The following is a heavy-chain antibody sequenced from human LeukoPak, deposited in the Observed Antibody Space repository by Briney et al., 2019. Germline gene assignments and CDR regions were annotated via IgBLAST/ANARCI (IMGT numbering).Heavy chain of an antibody. Sequence: ASVKVSCKASGYTFIGYYMHWVRQAPGQGLEWMGRINPNSGGTNYAQKFQGRVTMTRDTSISTAYMELSRLRSDDTAVYYCAPGVVAAASFDYWGQGTLVTVSS. CDR2: INPNSGGT. CDR1: GYTFIGYY. D-gene: IGHD2-15*01. V-gene: IGHV1-2*06. J-gene: IGHJ4*02. CDR3: APGVVAAASFDY.